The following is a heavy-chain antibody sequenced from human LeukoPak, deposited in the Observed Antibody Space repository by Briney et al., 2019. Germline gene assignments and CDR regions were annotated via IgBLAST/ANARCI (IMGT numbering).Heavy chain of an antibody. CDR3: ARVSVNWFDP. CDR1: GFTFDDYA. CDR2: ISYDGSNK. Sequence: GGSLRLSCAASGFTFDDYAMHWVRQAPGKGLEWVAVISYDGSNKYYADSVKGRFTISRDNSKNTLYLQMNSLRAEDTAVYYCARVSVNWFDPWGQGTLVTVSS. J-gene: IGHJ5*02. V-gene: IGHV3-30*04. D-gene: IGHD2-8*01.